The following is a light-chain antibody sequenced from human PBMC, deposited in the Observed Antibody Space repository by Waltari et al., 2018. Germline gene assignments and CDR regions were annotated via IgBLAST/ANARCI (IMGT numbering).Light chain of an antibody. CDR2: EVS. V-gene: IGLV2-14*01. CDR1: NSDIGAYNY. Sequence: QSALTQPASVSGSPGQSITISCTGTNSDIGAYNYVSWYQQHPGKAPKLIIFEVSNRPSGVSNRFSCSKSGNTASLTISGLQPEDDADYYCSSYTSSDTMIFGTGTKLTVL. J-gene: IGLJ2*01. CDR3: SSYTSSDTMI.